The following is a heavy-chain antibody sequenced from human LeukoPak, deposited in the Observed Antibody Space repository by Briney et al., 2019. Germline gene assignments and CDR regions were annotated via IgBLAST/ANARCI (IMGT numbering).Heavy chain of an antibody. Sequence: GGSLRLSCAGSGFSFSSYGMHWVRQAPGKGLEWMAFIRSDGSNKYYADSVKGRFTISRDNAKDSLYLQMNSLRAEDTAVYYCARGYYYDSSGYYYYWGQGTLVTVSS. CDR3: ARGYYYDSSGYYYY. D-gene: IGHD3-22*01. CDR2: IRSDGSNK. J-gene: IGHJ4*02. CDR1: GFSFSSYG. V-gene: IGHV3-30*02.